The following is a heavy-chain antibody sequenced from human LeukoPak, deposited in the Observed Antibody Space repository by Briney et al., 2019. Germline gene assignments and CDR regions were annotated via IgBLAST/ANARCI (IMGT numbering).Heavy chain of an antibody. D-gene: IGHD6-13*01. CDR1: GCTFSSYA. V-gene: IGHV3-23*01. CDR3: AKSTSGSSWPAPEYFQH. Sequence: AGGSLRLSCAASGCTFSSYAMSWGRQAPGKGLEWVSAISGSGGGTYYADSVKGRFTISRDNSKNTLYLQMNSLRAEDTAVYYCAKSTSGSSWPAPEYFQHWGQGTLVTVSS. J-gene: IGHJ1*01. CDR2: ISGSGGGT.